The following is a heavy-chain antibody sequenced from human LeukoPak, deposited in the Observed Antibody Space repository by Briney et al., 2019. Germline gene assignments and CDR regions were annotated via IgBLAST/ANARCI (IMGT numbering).Heavy chain of an antibody. Sequence: GGSLRLSCAASGFTVSSNYMSWVRQAPGKGLEWVSVIYSGGSTYYADSVKGRFTISRDNSKNTLYLQMNSLRAEDTAVYYCARGQWSGSYRTFDYWGQGTLVTVSS. CDR3: ARGQWSGSYRTFDY. CDR2: IYSGGST. CDR1: GFTVSSNY. D-gene: IGHD1-26*01. V-gene: IGHV3-66*01. J-gene: IGHJ4*02.